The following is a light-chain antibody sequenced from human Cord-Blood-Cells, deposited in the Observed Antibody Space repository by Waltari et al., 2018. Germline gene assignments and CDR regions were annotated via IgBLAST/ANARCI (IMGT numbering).Light chain of an antibody. CDR1: QSISSY. J-gene: IGKJ1*01. V-gene: IGKV1-39*01. CDR3: QQSYSTPWT. Sequence: DIQMTQSPSSLSASVGDRVTITCLASQSISSYLNWNQQKPGKAPKLLIYAASSLQIGVPSRFSGSGSGTDFTLTISSLQPEDFATYYCQQSYSTPWTFGQGTKVEIK. CDR2: AAS.